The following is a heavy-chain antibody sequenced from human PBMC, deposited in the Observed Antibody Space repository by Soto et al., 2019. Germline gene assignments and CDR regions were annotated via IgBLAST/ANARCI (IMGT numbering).Heavy chain of an antibody. CDR2: IYYNGNT. Sequence: QVQLQESGPGLVKPSEALSLTCSVSGGSVSTYYWSWIRQPPGKGLEWIGYIYYNGNTNYNPSLKSRFTISLHTYRKHFSLHLSSVTTADTAVYYCALERAYSSGPRINPYFHYWGQGSLVTVSS. CDR3: ALERAYSSGPRINPYFHY. CDR1: GGSVSTYY. V-gene: IGHV4-59*02. J-gene: IGHJ4*02. D-gene: IGHD5-18*01.